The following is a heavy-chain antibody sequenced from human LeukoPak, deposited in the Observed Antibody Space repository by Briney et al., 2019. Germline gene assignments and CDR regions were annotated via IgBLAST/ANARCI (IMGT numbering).Heavy chain of an antibody. V-gene: IGHV4-59*01. Sequence: SETLSLTCTVSGGSISSYYWSWIRQPPGKGLEWIGYIYYSGSTNYNPSLKSRVTISLDTSKNQFSLKLSSMAAADTAVYYCATLRWLQSPPGWFDPWGQGTLVTVSS. CDR1: GGSISSYY. D-gene: IGHD5-12*01. J-gene: IGHJ5*02. CDR3: ATLRWLQSPPGWFDP. CDR2: IYYSGST.